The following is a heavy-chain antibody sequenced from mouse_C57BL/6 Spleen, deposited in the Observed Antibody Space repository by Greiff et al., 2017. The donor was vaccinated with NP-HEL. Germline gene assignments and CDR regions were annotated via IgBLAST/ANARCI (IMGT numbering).Heavy chain of an antibody. V-gene: IGHV5-9-1*02. D-gene: IGHD2-3*01. CDR1: GFTFSSYA. CDR2: ISSGGDYT. J-gene: IGHJ3*01. CDR3: TRGDGYYWFAY. Sequence: EVKLVESGAGLVKPGGSLKLSCAASGFTFSSYAMSWVRQTPEKRLEWVAYISSGGDYTYYADTVKGRFTISRDNARNTLYLQMSSLKSEDTAMYYCTRGDGYYWFAYWGQGTLVTVSA.